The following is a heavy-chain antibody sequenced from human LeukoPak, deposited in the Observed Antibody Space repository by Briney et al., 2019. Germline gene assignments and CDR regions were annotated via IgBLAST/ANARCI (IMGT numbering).Heavy chain of an antibody. CDR3: ARRRSGSYLDY. V-gene: IGHV5-51*01. J-gene: IGHJ4*02. CDR1: GSSFTNYW. CDR2: IYPGGSDT. D-gene: IGHD3-10*01. Sequence: GAPLHISCQSSGSSFTNYWSGCVRQLPGKGLEWVAIIYPGGSDTRYSPSFQGQVTISADKSISTAYLQWSSLKASDTAMYYCARRRSGSYLDYWGQGTLVTVSS.